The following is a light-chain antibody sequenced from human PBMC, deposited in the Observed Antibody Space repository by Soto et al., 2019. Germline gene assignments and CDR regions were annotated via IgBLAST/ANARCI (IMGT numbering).Light chain of an antibody. Sequence: QSVLTQPASVSGSPGQSITISCTGTSSDVGGYNYVSWYQQHPGKAPKLMIYNVSNRPSGVSNRFSGSKSGNTASLTISGLQPEDAGHYYCSPFTSTNTVLFGGGTKVTVL. V-gene: IGLV2-14*01. CDR1: SSDVGGYNY. CDR2: NVS. J-gene: IGLJ2*01. CDR3: SPFTSTNTVL.